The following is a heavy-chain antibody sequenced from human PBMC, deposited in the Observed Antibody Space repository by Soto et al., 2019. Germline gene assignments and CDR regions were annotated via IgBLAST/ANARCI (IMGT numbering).Heavy chain of an antibody. CDR3: ARVYCSGGSCYSHLDY. CDR2: IYYSGST. V-gene: IGHV4-59*01. Sequence: SETLSLTCTVSGGSISSYYWSWIRQPPGKGLEWIGYIYYSGSTNYNPSLKSRVTISVDTSKNQFSLKLSSVTAADTAVYYCARVYCSGGSCYSHLDYWGQGTLVTSPQ. CDR1: GGSISSYY. J-gene: IGHJ4*02. D-gene: IGHD2-15*01.